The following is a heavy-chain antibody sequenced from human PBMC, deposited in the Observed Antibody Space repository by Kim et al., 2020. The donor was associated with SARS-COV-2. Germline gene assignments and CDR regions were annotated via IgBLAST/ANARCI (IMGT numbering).Heavy chain of an antibody. J-gene: IGHJ4*02. CDR3: ARVIAAAGLYYFDY. D-gene: IGHD6-13*01. Sequence: PYHKRRVTISVDTSKNQFPLELISVTAADTAVYYCARVIAAAGLYYFDYWGQGTLVTVSS. V-gene: IGHV4-31*02.